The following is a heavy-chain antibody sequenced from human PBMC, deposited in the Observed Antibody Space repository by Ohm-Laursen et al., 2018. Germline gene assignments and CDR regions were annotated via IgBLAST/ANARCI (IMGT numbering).Heavy chain of an antibody. V-gene: IGHV4-34*01. CDR3: ARGSGFFKLDV. CDR2: INQSGST. J-gene: IGHJ6*02. CDR1: GYSISSGYF. D-gene: IGHD6-19*01. Sequence: TLSLTCAVSGYSISSGYFWNWIRQPPGKGLEWIGEINQSGSTKYNPSPKRRVTLSADSSNSQFSLRLTSVTAADTATYYCARGSGFFKLDVWGQGTTVTVSS.